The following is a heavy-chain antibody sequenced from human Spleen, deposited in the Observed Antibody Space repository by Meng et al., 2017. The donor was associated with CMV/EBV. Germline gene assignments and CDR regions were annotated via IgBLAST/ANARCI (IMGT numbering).Heavy chain of an antibody. CDR3: ARGSHLGSVPDHVFDI. CDR2: INPNSGGT. Sequence: ASVKVSCKASGGTFSSYAISWVRQAPGQGLEWMGWINPNSGGTNYAQKFQGRVTMTRDTSITTAYMELSSLKSGDTAVFYCARGSHLGSVPDHVFDIWGQGTMVTVSS. CDR1: GGTFSSYA. V-gene: IGHV1-2*02. D-gene: IGHD2-2*01. J-gene: IGHJ3*02.